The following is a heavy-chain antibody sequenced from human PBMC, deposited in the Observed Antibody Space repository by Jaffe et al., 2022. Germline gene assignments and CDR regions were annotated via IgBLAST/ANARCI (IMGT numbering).Heavy chain of an antibody. CDR3: ARGCTVPNEKYFFDN. Sequence: EVQLGESGGGLVQPGGSLRLSCVTSGFDMGDYAMSWLRQAPGKGLEWVGFIRSRSLGGSKEYAASVQGRFFISKDESKGIAYLQMNSLRDEDTAVYYCARGCTVPNEKYFFDNWGQGALVTVSS. CDR1: GFDMGDYA. CDR2: IRSRSLGGSK. D-gene: IGHD4-17*01. J-gene: IGHJ4*02. V-gene: IGHV3-49*03.